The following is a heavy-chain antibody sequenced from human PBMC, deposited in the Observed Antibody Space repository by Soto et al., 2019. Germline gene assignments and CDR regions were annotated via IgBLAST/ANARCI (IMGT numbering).Heavy chain of an antibody. Sequence: PGESLKISCKGSGYSFTSYWIGWVRQMPGKGLEWMGIIYPGDSDTRYSPSFQGQVTISADKSISTAYLQWSSLKASDTAMYYCARHIAVAGYYYCYGMDVWGQGTTVTVSS. CDR3: ARHIAVAGYYYCYGMDV. D-gene: IGHD6-19*01. CDR2: IYPGDSDT. CDR1: GYSFTSYW. J-gene: IGHJ6*02. V-gene: IGHV5-51*01.